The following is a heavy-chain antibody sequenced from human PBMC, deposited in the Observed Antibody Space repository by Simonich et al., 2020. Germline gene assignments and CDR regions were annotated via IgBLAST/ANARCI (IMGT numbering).Heavy chain of an antibody. Sequence: EVQLVESGGGLVQPGGSLRLSCAASGFTFSSYWMHWVRQAPGKGLGLFYLMNSDGRSTSYADSVKGRFTISRDNAKNTLYLQMNSLRAEDTAVYYCARDYSNYDAFDIWGQGTMVTVSS. J-gene: IGHJ3*02. V-gene: IGHV3-74*01. D-gene: IGHD4-4*01. CDR2: MNSDGRST. CDR3: ARDYSNYDAFDI. CDR1: GFTFSSYW.